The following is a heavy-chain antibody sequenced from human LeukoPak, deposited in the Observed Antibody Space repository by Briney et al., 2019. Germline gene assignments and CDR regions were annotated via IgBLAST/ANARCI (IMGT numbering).Heavy chain of an antibody. CDR1: EFTFSSYN. D-gene: IGHD3-3*01. V-gene: IGHV3-21*01. Sequence: TGGSLRLSCAASEFTFSSYNMNWVRQAPGKGLEWVSSISSSSKYIYYADSVKGRFTISRDNAKNSLYLQMNSLRAEDTAVYYCAREPFWSGYYSNLHFDYWGQGTLVTVPS. CDR2: ISSSSKYI. CDR3: AREPFWSGYYSNLHFDY. J-gene: IGHJ4*02.